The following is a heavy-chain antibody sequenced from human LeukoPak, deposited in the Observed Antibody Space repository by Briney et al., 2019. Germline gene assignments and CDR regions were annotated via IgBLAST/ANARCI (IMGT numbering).Heavy chain of an antibody. CDR2: ISSSSGSI. J-gene: IGHJ4*02. Sequence: GGSLRLSCAASGFTFSSYSMNWVRQAPGKGLEWVPYISSSSGSIHYADSVKGRFTISRDNAKNSLYLQMSSLRDEDTAMYYCARDYYYGFYYWGQGTLVTVSS. CDR3: ARDYYYGFYY. CDR1: GFTFSSYS. V-gene: IGHV3-48*02. D-gene: IGHD3-10*01.